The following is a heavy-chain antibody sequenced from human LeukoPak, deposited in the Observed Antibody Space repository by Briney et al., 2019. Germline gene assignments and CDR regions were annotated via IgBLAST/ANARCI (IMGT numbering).Heavy chain of an antibody. CDR1: GGSIGTYY. CDR3: ASNIGGGIEDMDV. Sequence: SETLSLTCTVSGGSIGTYYWSWIRQSPGKGLEWIGYIYVTGTRYNPYLQSRVTISVDRSRNHFFLKMSSVTAADTAVYYCASNIGGGIEDMDVWGKGTKVIVSS. D-gene: IGHD3-16*02. CDR2: IYVTGT. V-gene: IGHV4-4*09. J-gene: IGHJ6*03.